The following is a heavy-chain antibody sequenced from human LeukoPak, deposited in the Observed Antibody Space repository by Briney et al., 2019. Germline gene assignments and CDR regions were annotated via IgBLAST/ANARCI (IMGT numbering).Heavy chain of an antibody. Sequence: APVKVSCKASGYTFTSYGISWVRQAPGQGLEWMGWISAYNGNTNYAQKLQGRVTMTTDTSTSTAYMELRSLRSDDTAVYYCARGAYYYDSSDPFDPWGQGTLVTVSS. CDR1: GYTFTSYG. CDR2: ISAYNGNT. V-gene: IGHV1-18*01. CDR3: ARGAYYYDSSDPFDP. J-gene: IGHJ5*02. D-gene: IGHD3-22*01.